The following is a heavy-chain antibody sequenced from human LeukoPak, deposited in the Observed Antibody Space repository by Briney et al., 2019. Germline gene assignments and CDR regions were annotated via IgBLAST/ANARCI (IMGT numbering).Heavy chain of an antibody. D-gene: IGHD6-13*01. CDR1: GFTFSSYW. CDR2: IYYSGST. Sequence: PGGSLRLSCAASGFTFSSYWMSWVRQAPGKGLEWIGYIYYSGSTNYNPSLKSRVTISVDTSKNQFSLKLSSVTAADTAVYYCARVCSGSWFCVFKTWGKGKMVTVSS. J-gene: IGHJ3*01. CDR3: ARVCSGSWFCVFKT. V-gene: IGHV4-59*01.